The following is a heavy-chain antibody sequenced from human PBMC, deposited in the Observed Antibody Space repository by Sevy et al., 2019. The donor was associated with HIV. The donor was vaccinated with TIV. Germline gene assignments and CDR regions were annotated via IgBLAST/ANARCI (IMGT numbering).Heavy chain of an antibody. CDR1: GYIFTAYH. CDR2: ITPYNGDT. D-gene: IGHD2-15*01. CDR3: ARGRAGNVGRYYFVH. V-gene: IGHV1-18*01. Sequence: GESLKISCKASGYIFTAYHITWVRQAPGQGLEWMGWITPYNGDTDYARSLQGTVTMTTDTSRRIAYLELRSLKFDDTAIYYCARGRAGNVGRYYFVHWGQGTLVTGSS. J-gene: IGHJ4*02.